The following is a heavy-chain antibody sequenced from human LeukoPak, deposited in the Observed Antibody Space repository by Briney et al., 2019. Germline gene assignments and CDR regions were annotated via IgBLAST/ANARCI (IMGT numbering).Heavy chain of an antibody. CDR2: INHSGST. CDR1: GGSFSDYY. V-gene: IGHV4-34*01. D-gene: IGHD6-6*01. J-gene: IGHJ6*03. Sequence: SETLSLTCAVYGGSFSDYYWSWIRQPPGKGLEWIGEINHSGSTNYNPSLKSRVTISVDTSKNQFSLKLSSVTAADTAVFYCARVSSSSSWEGHYYYMDVWGKGTTVTVSS. CDR3: ARVSSSSSWEGHYYYMDV.